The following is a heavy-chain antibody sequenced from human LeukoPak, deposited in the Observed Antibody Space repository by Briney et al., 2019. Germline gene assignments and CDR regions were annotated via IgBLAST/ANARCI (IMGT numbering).Heavy chain of an antibody. D-gene: IGHD3-22*01. CDR3: ASTMYYYDSSGYYYFDY. Sequence: SVKVSCKASGGTFSSYAISRVRQAPGQGLEWMGRIIPIFGTANYAQKFQGRVTITTDESTSTAYMELSSLRSEDTAVYYCASTMYYYDSSGYYYFDYWGQGTLVTVSS. V-gene: IGHV1-69*05. J-gene: IGHJ4*02. CDR2: IIPIFGTA. CDR1: GGTFSSYA.